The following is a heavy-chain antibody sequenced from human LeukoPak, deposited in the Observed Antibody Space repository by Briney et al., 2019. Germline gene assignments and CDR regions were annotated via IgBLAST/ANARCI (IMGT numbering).Heavy chain of an antibody. CDR2: ISAYNGNT. CDR3: ARDERTYCTNGVCPYFDY. Sequence: ASVKVSCKASGYTFTSYGISWVRQAPRQGLEWMGWISAYNGNTNYAQKLQGRVTVTTDTSTSTAYMELRSLRSDDTAVYYCARDERTYCTNGVCPYFDYWGQGTLVTVSS. J-gene: IGHJ4*02. V-gene: IGHV1-18*01. CDR1: GYTFTSYG. D-gene: IGHD2-8*01.